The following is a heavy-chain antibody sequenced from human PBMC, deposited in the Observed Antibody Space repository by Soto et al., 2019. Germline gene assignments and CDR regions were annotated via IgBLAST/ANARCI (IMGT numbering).Heavy chain of an antibody. J-gene: IGHJ2*01. D-gene: IGHD5-12*01. CDR3: ARGNHRWLQLWYFDL. CDR1: GGTFSNYP. V-gene: IGHV1-69*12. Sequence: QVQLVQSGAEVKKPGSSVKVSCKASGGTFSNYPISWVRQAPGQGLEWMGGIIPIFGTVNYAQKFQGRVTITADESTSTAYVELGSLRSEDTAVYYCARGNHRWLQLWYFDLWGRGTLVTVSS. CDR2: IIPIFGTV.